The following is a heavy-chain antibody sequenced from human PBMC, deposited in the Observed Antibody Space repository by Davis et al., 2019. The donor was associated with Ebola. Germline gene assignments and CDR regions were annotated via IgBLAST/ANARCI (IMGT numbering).Heavy chain of an antibody. CDR3: ARTHRGGRGWSPYYYYGMDV. CDR1: GSTFSYSN. CDR2: ISSSGSTI. D-gene: IGHD6-19*01. V-gene: IGHV3-11*01. Sequence: GASLNISCASSGSTFSYSNMSWLRHAPGKGLAWVSFISSSGSTIYYADSVKGGFIISRENAKNSLYLQMNSLSAEDTAVYDCARTHRGGRGWSPYYYYGMDVWGQGTTVTVSS. J-gene: IGHJ6*02.